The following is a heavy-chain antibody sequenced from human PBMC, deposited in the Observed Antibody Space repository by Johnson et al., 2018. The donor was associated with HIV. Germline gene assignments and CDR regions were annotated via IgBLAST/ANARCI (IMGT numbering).Heavy chain of an antibody. Sequence: VQLVESGGGLVQPGGSLRLSCAASGFTVSGNYMTWVRQAPGKGLEWVSVIFSGGSTYYAGFVKGRFTISRDNSKNTLYLQMSRLRAEDTDVYYCARACRDGYTCDAFDIWGQGTMVTVSS. CDR1: GFTVSGNY. CDR3: ARACRDGYTCDAFDI. J-gene: IGHJ3*02. D-gene: IGHD5-24*01. V-gene: IGHV3-66*01. CDR2: IFSGGST.